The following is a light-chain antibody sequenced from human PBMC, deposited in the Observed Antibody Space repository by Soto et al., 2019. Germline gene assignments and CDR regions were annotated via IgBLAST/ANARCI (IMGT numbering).Light chain of an antibody. V-gene: IGKV2-30*01. CDR2: QVS. J-gene: IGKJ1*01. CDR1: QSPIYSNGNTY. Sequence: VVLTQSPLSLPVTLGQPASISCRSSQSPIYSNGNTYLNWYQQRPGQSPRRLIYQVSNRDSGVPDRFTGSGSGSCTDFTLKISRVAAVDGGVYSCMEGTPSFGRGTKVEIK. CDR3: MEGTPS.